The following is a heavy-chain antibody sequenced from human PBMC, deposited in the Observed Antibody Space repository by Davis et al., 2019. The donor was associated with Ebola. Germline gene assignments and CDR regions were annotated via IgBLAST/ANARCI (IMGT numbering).Heavy chain of an antibody. D-gene: IGHD2-2*01. CDR1: GGSFSGYY. CDR3: ARGIIVVVPAAQNRYYYYYMDV. Sequence: PSETLSLTCAVYGGSFSGYYWSWIRQPPGKGLEWIGEINHSGSTNYNPSLKSRVTISVDTSKNQFSLKLSSVTAADTAVYYCARGIIVVVPAAQNRYYYYYMDVWGKGTTVTVSS. CDR2: INHSGST. J-gene: IGHJ6*03. V-gene: IGHV4-34*01.